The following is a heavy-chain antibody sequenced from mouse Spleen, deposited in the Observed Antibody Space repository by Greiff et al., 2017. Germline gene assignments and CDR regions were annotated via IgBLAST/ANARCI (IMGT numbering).Heavy chain of an antibody. V-gene: IGHV5-9-3*01. D-gene: IGHD2-10*02. J-gene: IGHJ3*01. CDR1: GFTFSSYA. CDR3: ARHETYGNLFAY. CDR2: ISSGGSYT. Sequence: EVQRVESGGGLVKPGGSLKLSCAASGFTFSSYAMSWVRQTPEKRLEWVATISSGGSYTYYPDSVKGRFTISRDNAKNTLYLQMSSLRSEDTAMYYCARHETYGNLFAYWGQGTLVTVSA.